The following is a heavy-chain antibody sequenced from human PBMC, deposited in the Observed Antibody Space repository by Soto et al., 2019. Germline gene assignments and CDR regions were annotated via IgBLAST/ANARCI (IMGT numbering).Heavy chain of an antibody. CDR2: IWYDGSNK. CDR3: ARETLYSSGWYVGGDAFDI. CDR1: GFTFSSYG. Sequence: PGGSLRLSCAASGFTFSSYGMHWVRQATGKGLEWVAVIWYDGSNKYYADSVKGRFTISRDNSKNTLYLQMNSLRAEDTAVYYCARETLYSSGWYVGGDAFDIWGQGTMVTVSS. J-gene: IGHJ3*02. D-gene: IGHD6-19*01. V-gene: IGHV3-33*01.